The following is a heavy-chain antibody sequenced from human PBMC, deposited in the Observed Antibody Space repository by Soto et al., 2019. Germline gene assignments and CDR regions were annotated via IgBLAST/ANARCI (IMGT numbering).Heavy chain of an antibody. CDR1: GFTFSSYG. V-gene: IGHV3-33*01. Sequence: QLQLVESGGGVVQPGRSLRLSCAASGFTFSSYGMHWVRQAPGKGLEWVAVIWYDGSNKYYADSVKGRFTISRDNSKNTLYLQMNLQRAEDTAVYYCASGTAGAEHAFDIWGQGTMVTVSS. D-gene: IGHD1-26*01. CDR2: IWYDGSNK. J-gene: IGHJ3*02. CDR3: ASGTAGAEHAFDI.